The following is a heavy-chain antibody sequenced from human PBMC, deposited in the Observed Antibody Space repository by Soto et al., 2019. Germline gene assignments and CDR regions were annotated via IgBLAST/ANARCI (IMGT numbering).Heavy chain of an antibody. CDR3: ARAYDFWSGYYEY. CDR2: IYYSGST. CDR1: GGSISSYY. D-gene: IGHD3-3*01. J-gene: IGHJ4*02. V-gene: IGHV4-59*01. Sequence: PSETLSLTCTVSGGSISSYYWSWIRQPPGQGLEWIGYIYYSGSTNYNPSLKSRVTISVDTSKNQFSLKLSSVTAADTAVYYCARAYDFWSGYYEYWGQGTLVTVSS.